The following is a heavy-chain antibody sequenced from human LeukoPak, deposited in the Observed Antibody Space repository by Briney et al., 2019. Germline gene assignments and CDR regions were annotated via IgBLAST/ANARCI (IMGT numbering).Heavy chain of an antibody. D-gene: IGHD2-15*01. J-gene: IGHJ4*02. Sequence: GGSLRLSCAASGFTFSSYWMSWVRQAPGKGLEWVANIKQDGSEKYYVDSVEGRFTISRDNAKNSLYLQMNSLRAEDTAVYYCARDWAYCSGGSCYYPIRYFDYWGQGTLVTVSS. CDR3: ARDWAYCSGGSCYYPIRYFDY. V-gene: IGHV3-7*01. CDR2: IKQDGSEK. CDR1: GFTFSSYW.